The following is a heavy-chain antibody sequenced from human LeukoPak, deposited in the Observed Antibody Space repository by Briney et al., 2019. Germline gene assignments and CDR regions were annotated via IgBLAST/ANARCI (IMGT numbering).Heavy chain of an antibody. V-gene: IGHV3-74*01. J-gene: IGHJ4*02. Sequence: PGGSLRLSCAASGFTFGSPWMHWVRQAPGKGLVWVSRINSDGSTTAYADSVKGRFTISRDNAENTLYLQMNSLRAEDTAVYYCARGTAGYHSSYFDYWGQGTLDTVSS. CDR3: ARGTAGYHSSYFDY. CDR1: GFTFGSPW. D-gene: IGHD3-16*02. CDR2: INSDGSTT.